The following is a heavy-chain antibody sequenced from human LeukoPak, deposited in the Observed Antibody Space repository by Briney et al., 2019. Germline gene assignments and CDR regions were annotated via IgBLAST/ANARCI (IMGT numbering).Heavy chain of an antibody. V-gene: IGHV3-23*01. CDR3: AKDRGSSGWRGYFDL. CDR2: ISGSGGST. J-gene: IGHJ2*01. D-gene: IGHD6-19*01. Sequence: GGTLRLSCAASGFTFSSYGMSWVRQAPGKGLEWVSAISGSGGSTYYADSVKGRFTISRDNSKNTLYLQMNSLRAEDMALYYCAKDRGSSGWRGYFDLWGRGTLVTVSS. CDR1: GFTFSSYG.